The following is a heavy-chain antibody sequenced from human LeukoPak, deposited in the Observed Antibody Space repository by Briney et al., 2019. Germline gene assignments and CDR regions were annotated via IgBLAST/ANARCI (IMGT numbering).Heavy chain of an antibody. D-gene: IGHD1-1*01. Sequence: GGSLRLSCAASGFTFSTYWMTWVRQAPGKGPEWVANIKEDGSATYYVDSVKGRFTISRDNTKKSLYLQMNSLRAEDTAVYYCARDSPGYLAYDSWGQGTLVTVSS. CDR3: ARDSPGYLAYDS. CDR2: IKEDGSAT. J-gene: IGHJ4*02. CDR1: GFTFSTYW. V-gene: IGHV3-7*04.